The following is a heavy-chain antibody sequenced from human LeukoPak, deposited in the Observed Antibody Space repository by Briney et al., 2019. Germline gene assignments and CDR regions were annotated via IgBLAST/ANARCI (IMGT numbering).Heavy chain of an antibody. D-gene: IGHD6-13*01. CDR3: ARHEAHIAAAGRFDP. CDR1: GGSFSGYY. CDR2: INHSGST. V-gene: IGHV4-34*01. J-gene: IGHJ5*02. Sequence: SETLSLTCAVYGGSFSGYYWSWIRQPPGKGLEWIGEINHSGSTNYNPSLKSRVTISVDTSKNQFSLKLSSVTAADTAVYYCARHEAHIAAAGRFDPWGQGTLVTVSS.